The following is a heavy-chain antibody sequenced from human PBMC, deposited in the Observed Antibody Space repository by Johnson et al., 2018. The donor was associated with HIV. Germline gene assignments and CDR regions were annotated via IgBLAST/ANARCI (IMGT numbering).Heavy chain of an antibody. CDR1: GFTFDDYG. CDR2: INWNGGSI. CDR3: ARGWLGLDAFDI. J-gene: IGHJ3*02. D-gene: IGHD6-19*01. Sequence: VQLVESGGGLLQPGGSLRLSCAASGFTFDDYGMSWVRQAPGKGLEWVSGINWNGGSIGYADSVKGRFTISRDNAKNSLYLQMNSLRAEDTALYYCARGWLGLDAFDIWGQGTMVTVSS. V-gene: IGHV3-20*04.